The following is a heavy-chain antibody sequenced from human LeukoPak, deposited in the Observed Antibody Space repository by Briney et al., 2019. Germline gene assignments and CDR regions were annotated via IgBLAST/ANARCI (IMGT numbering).Heavy chain of an antibody. CDR3: ARDNLGYSSSWYRILESRYWGIDY. D-gene: IGHD6-13*01. CDR1: GYTFTSYG. Sequence: ASVKVSCKASGYTFTSYGISWVRQAPGQGLEWMGWISAYNGNTNYAQKLQGRGTMTTDTSTSRAYMALGSLRSDVTAVYYCARDNLGYSSSWYRILESRYWGIDYWGQGTLVTVSS. CDR2: ISAYNGNT. V-gene: IGHV1-18*01. J-gene: IGHJ4*02.